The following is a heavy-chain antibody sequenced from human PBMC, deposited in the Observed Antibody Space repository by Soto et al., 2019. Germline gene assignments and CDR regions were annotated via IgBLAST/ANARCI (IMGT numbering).Heavy chain of an antibody. Sequence: QVQLVQSGAEEKKPGASVKVSCKASGYTFINYAIHWVRQAPGQRLEWMGWINAGNGDTKYSQKFQGRVTITRDTSANTAYMELSGLRYEGTAVYYCARGGAGYYFDYWGQGTLVTVSS. D-gene: IGHD2-15*01. V-gene: IGHV1-3*05. CDR2: INAGNGDT. CDR3: ARGGAGYYFDY. J-gene: IGHJ4*02. CDR1: GYTFINYA.